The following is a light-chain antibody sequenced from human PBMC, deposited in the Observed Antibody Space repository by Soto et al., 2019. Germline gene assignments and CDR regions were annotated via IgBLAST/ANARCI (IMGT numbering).Light chain of an antibody. CDR3: QQRGSWPPT. CDR1: QSVSGF. V-gene: IGKV3-11*01. J-gene: IGKJ5*01. Sequence: EVVLTQSPATLSLSPGESATLSCSADQSVSGFLGWYQQKLGRAPRLLIHDTSNRATGVPARFSGSGAGTDFTLTSSSLEPEDFGVDYCQQRGSWPPTFGQGTRLEMK. CDR2: DTS.